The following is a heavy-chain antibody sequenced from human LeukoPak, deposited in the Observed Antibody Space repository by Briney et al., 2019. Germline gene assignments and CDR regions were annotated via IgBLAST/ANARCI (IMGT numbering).Heavy chain of an antibody. D-gene: IGHD3-3*02. CDR2: ISGSGGST. CDR3: AKDRAFPPHNDY. J-gene: IGHJ4*02. CDR1: GFTFSSYA. Sequence: GGFLRLSCAASGFTFSSYAMSWVRQAPGKGLEWVSAISGSGGSTYYADSVKGRFTISRDNSKNTLYLQMNSLRAEDTAVYYCAKDRAFPPHNDYWGQGTLVTVSS. V-gene: IGHV3-23*01.